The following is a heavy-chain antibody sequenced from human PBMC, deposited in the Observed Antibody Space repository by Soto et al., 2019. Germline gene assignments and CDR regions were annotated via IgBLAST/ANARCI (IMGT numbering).Heavy chain of an antibody. V-gene: IGHV3-53*01. CDR3: ASQGIQLWSTNYYYYGMDV. J-gene: IGHJ6*02. Sequence: PGGSLRLSYSAPGFTVSSNYTSWHRQAPGKRLEWVSVIYRGGSTYYADSVKGRFTISRDNSKNTLYLQMNSLRAEDTAVYYCASQGIQLWSTNYYYYGMDVWGQGTTVTVSS. CDR1: GFTVSSNY. CDR2: IYRGGST. D-gene: IGHD5-18*01.